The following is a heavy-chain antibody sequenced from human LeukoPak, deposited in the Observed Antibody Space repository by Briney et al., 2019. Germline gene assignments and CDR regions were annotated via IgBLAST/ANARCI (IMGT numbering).Heavy chain of an antibody. CDR1: GYTFTSYG. D-gene: IGHD3-22*01. Sequence: ASVKVSCKASGYTFTSYGISWVRQAPGQGLEWMGWISAYNGNTNYAQKLQGRVTITTDTSTSTAYMELRSLRSEDTAVYYCARVTMIVYYGMDVWGQGTTVTVSS. CDR2: ISAYNGNT. V-gene: IGHV1-18*01. J-gene: IGHJ6*02. CDR3: ARVTMIVYYGMDV.